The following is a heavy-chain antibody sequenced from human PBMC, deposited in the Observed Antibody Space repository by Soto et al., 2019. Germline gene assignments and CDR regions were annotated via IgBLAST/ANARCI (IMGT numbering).Heavy chain of an antibody. CDR2: INPDGSAK. D-gene: IGHD3-16*01. CDR1: GFTFNNYW. CDR3: AGWGQRNY. J-gene: IGHJ4*02. Sequence: EVHLVETGGGLVKPGGSLTLSCAASGFTFNNYWMNWVRQAPGKGLEWVANINPDGSAKRFVDSVKGRFTVSRDNARNSFCLHMTAMRVEDRAVYDCAGWGQRNYWGLGTLVTVSS. V-gene: IGHV3-7*05.